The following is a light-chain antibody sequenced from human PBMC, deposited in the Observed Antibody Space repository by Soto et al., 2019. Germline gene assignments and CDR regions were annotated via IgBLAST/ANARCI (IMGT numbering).Light chain of an antibody. J-gene: IGLJ2*01. CDR2: EVS. V-gene: IGLV2-14*01. Sequence: QSVLTQPASVSGSPGQSITISCTGTSSDVGGYNYVSWYQQHPGKAPKLIIYEVSNRPSGVSNRFSGSKSGNTASLTISGLPGEDEADYYCSSYTSSRTLVFGGGTKLTVL. CDR3: SSYTSSRTLV. CDR1: SSDVGGYNY.